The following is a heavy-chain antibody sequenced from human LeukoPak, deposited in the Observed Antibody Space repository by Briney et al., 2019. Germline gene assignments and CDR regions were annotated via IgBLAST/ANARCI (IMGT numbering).Heavy chain of an antibody. J-gene: IGHJ6*03. CDR1: GGSINNYY. CDR3: ARDRLGSSSPTYFYYYMDV. D-gene: IGHD6-6*01. Sequence: SETLSLTCTVSGGSINNYYWSWIRQPAGKALEWIGHIYSDGRTNYNPSLQSRVTMSVDTSSSHLSLVLTSVTAADTAVCYCARDRLGSSSPTYFYYYMDVWGRGTTVIVSS. V-gene: IGHV4-4*07. CDR2: IYSDGRT.